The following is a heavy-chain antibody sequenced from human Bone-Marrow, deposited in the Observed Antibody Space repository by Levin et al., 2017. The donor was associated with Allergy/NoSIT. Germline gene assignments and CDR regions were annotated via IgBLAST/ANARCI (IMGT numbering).Heavy chain of an antibody. CDR1: GYNFSTYW. J-gene: IGHJ4*02. V-gene: IGHV5-51*01. CDR2: IYPGDSDT. D-gene: IGHD4-23*01. CDR3: ARQLMTAVVTPFDY. Sequence: ESLKISCKSSGYNFSTYWIGWVRQMPGKGLECMGIIYPGDSDTRYSPSFQGQVTISADKSISTAYLQWSSLKASDTARYYCARQLMTAVVTPFDYWGQGTLVTVSS.